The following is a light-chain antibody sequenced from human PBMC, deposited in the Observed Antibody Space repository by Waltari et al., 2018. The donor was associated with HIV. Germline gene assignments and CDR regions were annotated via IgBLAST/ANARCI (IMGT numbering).Light chain of an antibody. CDR2: AAS. J-gene: IGKJ5*01. CDR3: QQADSFPIT. CDR1: QGISSW. Sequence: DIHLTQSPSSVSASVGDRVTITCRASQGISSWLAWYQQKPGKAPNLLIYAASTLKSGVPARLSGSISGPDCTLTINSLQPEDFATYYCQQADSFPITFGQGKRLDLK. V-gene: IGKV1D-12*01.